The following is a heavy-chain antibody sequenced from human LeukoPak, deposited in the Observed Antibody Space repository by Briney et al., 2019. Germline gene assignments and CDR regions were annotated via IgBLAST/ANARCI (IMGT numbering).Heavy chain of an antibody. CDR3: TRGSGPGVTTIAS. J-gene: IGHJ4*02. D-gene: IGHD4-17*01. Sequence: GGSLRLSCATSGFAFSSYDMHWVRQARGKGLEWVSAFHADGETFYSDSVRGRFTISRDNAKNSLNLQMNSLGAGDTAVYYCTRGSGPGVTTIASWGQGTLVTVSS. V-gene: IGHV3-13*01. CDR2: FHADGET. CDR1: GFAFSSYD.